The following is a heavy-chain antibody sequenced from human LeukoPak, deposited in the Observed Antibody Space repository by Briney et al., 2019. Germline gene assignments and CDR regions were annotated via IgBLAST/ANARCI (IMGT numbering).Heavy chain of an antibody. CDR1: GFTVSSNY. D-gene: IGHD6-19*01. CDR2: IYGGGST. V-gene: IGHV3-66*01. J-gene: IGHJ4*02. Sequence: GGSLRLSCAASGFTVSSNYMSWVRQAPGKGLEWVSVIYGGGSTYYADSMRGRFTISRDNSKNTLYLQMNSLRVEDTAVYYCARGRGSGWYGGYFDYWGQGTLVTVSS. CDR3: ARGRGSGWYGGYFDY.